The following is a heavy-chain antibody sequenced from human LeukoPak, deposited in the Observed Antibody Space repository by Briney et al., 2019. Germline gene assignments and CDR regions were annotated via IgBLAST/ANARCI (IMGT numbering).Heavy chain of an antibody. J-gene: IGHJ6*03. CDR3: ALGGVFCTNGVCPPYYYYYYMDV. D-gene: IGHD2-8*01. V-gene: IGHV1-46*01. Sequence: ASVKVSCKASGYTFTNYYIHWVRQAPGQGLECMGIINPSGGSTSYAQKFQGRVTMTRDMSTSTVYMEVTSLRSEDTAVYYCALGGVFCTNGVCPPYYYYYYMDVWGKGTTVTVSS. CDR2: INPSGGST. CDR1: GYTFTNYY.